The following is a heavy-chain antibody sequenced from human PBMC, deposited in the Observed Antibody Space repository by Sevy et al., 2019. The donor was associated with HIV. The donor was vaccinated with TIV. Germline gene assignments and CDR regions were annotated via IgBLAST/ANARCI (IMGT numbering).Heavy chain of an antibody. D-gene: IGHD3-9*01. CDR2: ITRNSYEAYGGTT. CDR1: GFTFDDFA. CDR3: TRGLVTADTPEYYFDY. Sequence: GGSLRLSCTTSGFTFDDFAMSWFRQAPGKGLEWVAFITRNSYEAYGGTTEYAASVKGRFIISREVSKSIAYLQMNSLKTGDTAVYYCTRGLVTADTPEYYFDYWGQGTLVTVSS. V-gene: IGHV3-49*03. J-gene: IGHJ4*02.